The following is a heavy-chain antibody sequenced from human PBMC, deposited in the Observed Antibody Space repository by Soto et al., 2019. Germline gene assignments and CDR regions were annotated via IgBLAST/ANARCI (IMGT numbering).Heavy chain of an antibody. D-gene: IGHD6-6*01. CDR2: ISAYNGNT. J-gene: IGHJ5*02. Sequence: ASVKVSCKASGYTFTSYGISWVRQAPGQGLEWMGWISAYNGNTNYAQKLQGRVTMTTDPSTSTAYMELRSLRSDDTAVYFCARLEDSSSKLGNWFDPLGQGTPVTV. CDR3: ARLEDSSSKLGNWFDP. CDR1: GYTFTSYG. V-gene: IGHV1-18*01.